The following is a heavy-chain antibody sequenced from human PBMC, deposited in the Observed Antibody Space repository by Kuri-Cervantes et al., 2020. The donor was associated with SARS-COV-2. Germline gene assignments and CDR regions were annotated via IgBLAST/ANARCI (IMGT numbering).Heavy chain of an antibody. V-gene: IGHV3-30*18. J-gene: IGHJ4*02. CDR2: ISYDGGNT. CDR3: AKDGGEPYYGDYLYLDD. CDR1: GFDFSRSA. Sequence: GESLKISCAASGFDFSRSAMHWVRQAPGKGLEWVALISYDGGNTYYADSAQGRFTISRDNSEKTLYLEMNSLRAEDTAVYYCAKDGGEPYYGDYLYLDDWGQGTLVTVSS. D-gene: IGHD4-17*01.